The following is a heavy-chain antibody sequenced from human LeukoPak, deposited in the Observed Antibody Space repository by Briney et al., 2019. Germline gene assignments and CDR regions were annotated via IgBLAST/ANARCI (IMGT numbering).Heavy chain of an antibody. J-gene: IGHJ6*02. D-gene: IGHD3-3*01. CDR2: ISGSGGST. V-gene: IGHV3-23*01. CDR1: GFTFSSYA. CDR3: AKFGTRDFWSGYFGDYGMDV. Sequence: GGSLRLSCAASGFTFSSYAMSWVRQAPGKGLEWVSAISGSGGSTYYADSVKGRFTISRDNSKNTLYLQMNSLRAEDTAVYYCAKFGTRDFWSGYFGDYGMDVWGQGTTVTVSS.